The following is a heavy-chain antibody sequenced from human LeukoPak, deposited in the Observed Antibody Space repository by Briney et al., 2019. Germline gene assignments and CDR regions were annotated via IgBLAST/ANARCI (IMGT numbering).Heavy chain of an antibody. CDR2: ISGDGGST. D-gene: IGHD3-10*01. J-gene: IGHJ3*02. V-gene: IGHV3-43*02. Sequence: GGSLRLSCAASGFTFSSYWIHWVRQAPGKGLEWVSLISGDGGSTYYADSVKGRFTISRDNSKNSLYLQMNSLRTEDTALYYCALSGPDALDIWGQGTMVTVSS. CDR1: GFTFSSYW. CDR3: ALSGPDALDI.